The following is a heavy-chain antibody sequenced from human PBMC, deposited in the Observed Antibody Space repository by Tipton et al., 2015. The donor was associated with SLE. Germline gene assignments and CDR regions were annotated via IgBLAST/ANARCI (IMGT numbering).Heavy chain of an antibody. CDR1: GDSISSHY. Sequence: TLSLTCTVSGDSISSHYWAWIRQSPGKGLEWIEYIYYTGNYNYNPSLKSRVSTSVDTSKNQFSLRLTSVTAADTAVYYCARAGLRKGPGIPGWFDPWGQGILVTVSS. CDR3: ARAGLRKGPGIPGWFDP. V-gene: IGHV4-59*11. D-gene: IGHD6-13*01. CDR2: IYYTGNY. J-gene: IGHJ5*02.